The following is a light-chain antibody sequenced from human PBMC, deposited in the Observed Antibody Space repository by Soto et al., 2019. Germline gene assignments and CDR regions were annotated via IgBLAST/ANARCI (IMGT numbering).Light chain of an antibody. J-gene: IGKJ1*01. V-gene: IGKV3-20*01. Sequence: EIVLTQSPGTLSLSPGERATLSCRASQSVSSSSLAWYQQKPGQAPRLLISGASNRATGIPDRFSGSGSGTDFTLTISRLEPEDFAVYYCQQYGSSGTFGQGTKVDIK. CDR2: GAS. CDR3: QQYGSSGT. CDR1: QSVSSSS.